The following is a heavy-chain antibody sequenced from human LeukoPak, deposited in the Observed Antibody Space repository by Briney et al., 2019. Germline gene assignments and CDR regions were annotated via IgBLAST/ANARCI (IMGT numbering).Heavy chain of an antibody. D-gene: IGHD6-13*01. V-gene: IGHV4-59*01. J-gene: IGHJ3*02. Sequence: SETLSLTCTVSGGSISSYYWSWIRQPPGKGLEWIGYIYYSGSTNYNPSLKSRVTISVDTSKNQFSLKLSSVTAADTAVYYCARERGYSSSWPDAFDIWGQGTMVTVSS. CDR1: GGSISSYY. CDR3: ARERGYSSSWPDAFDI. CDR2: IYYSGST.